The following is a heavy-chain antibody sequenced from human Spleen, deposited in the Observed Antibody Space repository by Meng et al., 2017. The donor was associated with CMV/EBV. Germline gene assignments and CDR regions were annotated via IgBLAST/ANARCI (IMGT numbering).Heavy chain of an antibody. D-gene: IGHD1-26*01. CDR2: ISSSGSIK. Sequence: CAGSGFIFSDYYMTWIRQAPGKGLEWIAYISSSGSIKKYADSVEGRFTISRDNAKKSLYLQMNSLGAEDTAFYYCARDFSAVHNWFDAWGRGTLVTVSS. V-gene: IGHV3-11*04. J-gene: IGHJ5*02. CDR1: GFIFSDYY. CDR3: ARDFSAVHNWFDA.